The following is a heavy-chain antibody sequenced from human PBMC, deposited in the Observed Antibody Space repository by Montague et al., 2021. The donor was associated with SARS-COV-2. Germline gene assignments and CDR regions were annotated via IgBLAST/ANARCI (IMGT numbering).Heavy chain of an antibody. CDR3: ARRPSSGWSFDY. D-gene: IGHD6-19*01. V-gene: IGHV4-59*08. CDR2: VYFSGTA. J-gene: IGHJ4*02. Sequence: SETLSLTCTVSAGSINNHYWSWIRQTPGKELEWIAYVYFSGTASYNPSLKSRVTISVDTPRNQFSLQLTSVTAADTAVYYCARRPSSGWSFDYWGQGTQVSVSS. CDR1: AGSINNHY.